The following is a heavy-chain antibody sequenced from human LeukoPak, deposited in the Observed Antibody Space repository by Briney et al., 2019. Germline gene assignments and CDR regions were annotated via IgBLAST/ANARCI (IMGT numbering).Heavy chain of an antibody. CDR1: GGSISSYY. D-gene: IGHD5-18*01. J-gene: IGHJ6*02. CDR2: IYYSGST. V-gene: IGHV4-59*01. Sequence: SQTLSLTCTVSGGSISSYYWSWIRQPQGKGLEWIGYIYYSGSTNYNPSLKSRVTISVDTSKNQFSLKLSSVTAADTAVYYCARDSGYSYGHYYYYYGMDVWGQGTTVTVSS. CDR3: ARDSGYSYGHYYYYYGMDV.